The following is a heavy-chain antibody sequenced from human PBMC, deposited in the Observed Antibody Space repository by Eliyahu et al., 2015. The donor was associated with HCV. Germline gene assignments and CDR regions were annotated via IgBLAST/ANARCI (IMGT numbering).Heavy chain of an antibody. J-gene: IGHJ4*02. CDR2: IYWDDDK. D-gene: IGHD6-19*01. V-gene: IGHV2-5*02. CDR3: AHSSATYDSSGWYGDY. CDR1: GFSLSTSGVC. Sequence: QITLKESGPTLVKPTQTLTLTCTFSGFSLSTSGVCVGWIRQPPGKALEWLALIYWDDDKRYSPSLKSRLTITKDTSKNQVVLTMTNMDPVDTATYYCAHSSATYDSSGWYGDYWGQGTLVTVSS.